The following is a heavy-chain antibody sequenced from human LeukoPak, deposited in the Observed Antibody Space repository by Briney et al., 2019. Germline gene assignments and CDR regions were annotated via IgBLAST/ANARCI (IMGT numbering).Heavy chain of an antibody. CDR3: ARVQGREGVIDY. CDR1: GYTFTGYY. Sequence: ASVKVSCKASGYTFTGYYMHWVRQAPGQGLEWMGWINPNSGGTNYAQKFQGRVTMTRDTSISTAYMELSRLRSDDTAVYYCARVQGREGVIDYWGQGTLVTVSS. CDR2: INPNSGGT. D-gene: IGHD1-1*01. J-gene: IGHJ4*02. V-gene: IGHV1-2*02.